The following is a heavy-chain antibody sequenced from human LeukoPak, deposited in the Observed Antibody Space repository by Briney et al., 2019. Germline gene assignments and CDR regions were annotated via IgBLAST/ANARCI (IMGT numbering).Heavy chain of an antibody. Sequence: GGSLRLSCSASGFIFTSYAMSWVRQALGKGLEWVSAISGSGDHPFYAHSVKGRFTISRDNSKNTLYLHMSSLRADDTALYYCVKDSNIVVLTVSGVGAFDIWGQGTMVTVSS. D-gene: IGHD2-21*02. J-gene: IGHJ3*02. CDR1: GFIFTSYA. CDR2: ISGSGDHP. CDR3: VKDSNIVVLTVSGVGAFDI. V-gene: IGHV3-23*01.